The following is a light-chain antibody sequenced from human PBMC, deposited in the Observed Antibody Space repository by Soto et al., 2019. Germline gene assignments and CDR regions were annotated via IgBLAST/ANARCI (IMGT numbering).Light chain of an antibody. Sequence: QSALTQPASVSGSPGQSITISCTGTSSDVGGYNYVSWYQQHPGKAPKLMIYEVSNRPSGVSNRFSGSKSGNTASLTISGHQAEDESDYYYSSYTSTSTRVVFGGGTKLTVL. CDR3: SSYTSTSTRVV. CDR2: EVS. V-gene: IGLV2-14*01. CDR1: SSDVGGYNY. J-gene: IGLJ2*01.